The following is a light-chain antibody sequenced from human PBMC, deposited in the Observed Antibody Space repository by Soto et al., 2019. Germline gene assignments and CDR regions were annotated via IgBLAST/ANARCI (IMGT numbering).Light chain of an antibody. J-gene: IGKJ3*01. CDR2: AAS. V-gene: IGKV1-39*01. CDR1: QSITNY. Sequence: DIQMTQSPSSLSASVGDRVTITCRASQSITNYLNWFQQKPGKAPKLLIYAASSLQSGVPSRFSGSGSGTDFTLTISSLQPEDFAIYYCQQSYSTPLTFGPGTKVDIK. CDR3: QQSYSTPLT.